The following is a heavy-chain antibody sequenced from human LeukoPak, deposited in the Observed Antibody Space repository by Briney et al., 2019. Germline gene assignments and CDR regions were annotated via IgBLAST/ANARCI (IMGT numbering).Heavy chain of an antibody. CDR2: IYYSGST. J-gene: IGHJ4*02. CDR3: ARGGQRSMDEYYFDY. D-gene: IGHD2-2*03. CDR1: GGSISSYY. V-gene: IGHV4-59*08. Sequence: RTSETLSLTCTVSGGSISSYYWSWIRQPPGKGLEWIGYIYYSGSTNYNPSLKSRVTISVDTSKNQFSLKLSSVTAADTAVYYCARGGQRSMDEYYFDYWGQGTLVTVSS.